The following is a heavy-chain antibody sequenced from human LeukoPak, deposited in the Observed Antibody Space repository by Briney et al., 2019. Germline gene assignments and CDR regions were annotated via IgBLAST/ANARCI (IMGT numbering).Heavy chain of an antibody. CDR1: DGSISNYY. Sequence: SETLSLTCSVFDGSISNYYWSWIRQPPGRGLEWIGYAYYSGSTTYNPSLESRVTISVDTSKNQFSLKLTAVTAADTAVYYCARNSAVATSRSWFDPWGQGTLVTVSS. V-gene: IGHV4-59*08. CDR2: AYYSGST. D-gene: IGHD6-19*01. CDR3: ARNSAVATSRSWFDP. J-gene: IGHJ5*02.